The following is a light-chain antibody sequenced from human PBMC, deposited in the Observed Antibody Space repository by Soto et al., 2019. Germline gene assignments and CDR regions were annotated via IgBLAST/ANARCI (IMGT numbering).Light chain of an antibody. CDR2: WAS. J-gene: IGKJ3*01. Sequence: DIVMTQSPDSLAVSLGERATINCKSSQSVSNYLTWYQQKPGQPPKLLIYWASARESGVPDRFSSSGSGTDFTLTISSLQADDVAVYYCQQFYRSPFAFGPGTKVDLK. V-gene: IGKV4-1*01. CDR3: QQFYRSPFA. CDR1: QSVSNY.